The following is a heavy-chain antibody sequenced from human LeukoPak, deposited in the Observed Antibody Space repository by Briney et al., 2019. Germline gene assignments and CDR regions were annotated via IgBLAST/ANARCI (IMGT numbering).Heavy chain of an antibody. CDR1: GYTFTSYD. V-gene: IGHV1-8*01. J-gene: IGHJ4*02. CDR2: MNPNSGNT. CDR3: AKRGMVRDRGLHRFDY. D-gene: IGHD3-10*01. Sequence: ASVKVSCKASGYTFTSYDINWVRQATGQGLEWMGWMNPNSGNTGYAQKFQGRVTMTRNTSISTAYMELSSLRSEDTAVYYCAKRGMVRDRGLHRFDYWGQGTLVTVSS.